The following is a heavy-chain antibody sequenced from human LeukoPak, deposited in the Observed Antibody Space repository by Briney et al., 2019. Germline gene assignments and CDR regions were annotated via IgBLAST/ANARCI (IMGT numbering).Heavy chain of an antibody. V-gene: IGHV4-59*01. J-gene: IGHJ4*02. CDR3: ARVRYSSGWYDGLDY. Sequence: SETLSLTCTVSGGSISSYYWSWIRQPPGKGLEWIGYIYYSGSTNYSPSLKSRVTISVDTSKNQFSLKLSSVTAADTAVYYCARVRYSSGWYDGLDYWGQGTLVTVSS. CDR1: GGSISSYY. D-gene: IGHD6-19*01. CDR2: IYYSGST.